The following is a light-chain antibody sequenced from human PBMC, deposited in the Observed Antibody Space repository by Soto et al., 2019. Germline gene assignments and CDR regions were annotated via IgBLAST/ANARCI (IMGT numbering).Light chain of an antibody. CDR2: DVS. J-gene: IGLJ1*01. CDR1: SSDVGGYNY. CDR3: SSYTSSSTYV. Sequence: QSVLTQPASVSGSPGQSITVSCTGASSDVGGYNYVSWYQQHPGKAPRLMIYDVSNRPSGVPNRFSGSKSGNTASLTISGFQAEDEADYYCSSYTSSSTYVFGTGTKVTVL. V-gene: IGLV2-14*01.